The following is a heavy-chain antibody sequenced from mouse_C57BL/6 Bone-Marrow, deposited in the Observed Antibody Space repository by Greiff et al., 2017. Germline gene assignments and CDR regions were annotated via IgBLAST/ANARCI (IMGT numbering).Heavy chain of an antibody. CDR1: DYTFTSYW. Sequence: VQRVESGAELAKPGASVKLSCKASDYTFTSYWMHWVKQRPGQGLEWIGYINPSSGYTKYNQKFKDKATLTADKSSSTAYMQLSSLTYEDSAVYYCARGGWPWYFDVWGTGTTVTVSS. D-gene: IGHD1-1*02. V-gene: IGHV1-7*01. J-gene: IGHJ1*03. CDR3: ARGGWPWYFDV. CDR2: INPSSGYT.